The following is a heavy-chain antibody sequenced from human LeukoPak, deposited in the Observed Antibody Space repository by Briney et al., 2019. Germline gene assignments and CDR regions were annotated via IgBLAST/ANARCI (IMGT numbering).Heavy chain of an antibody. CDR3: ASTYYDYVWGSYRFYGMDV. Sequence: GASVKVSCKAPGYTFTGYYMHWVRQAPGQGLEWMGWINPNSGGTNCAQKFQGRVTMTRDTSISTAYMEMSRLRSDDTAVYYCASTYYDYVWGSYRFYGMDVWGQGTTVTVSS. CDR1: GYTFTGYY. CDR2: INPNSGGT. D-gene: IGHD3-16*02. J-gene: IGHJ6*02. V-gene: IGHV1-2*02.